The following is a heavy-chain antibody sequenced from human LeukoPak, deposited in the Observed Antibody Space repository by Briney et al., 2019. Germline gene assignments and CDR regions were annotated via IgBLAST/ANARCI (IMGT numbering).Heavy chain of an antibody. V-gene: IGHV3-33*08. D-gene: IGHD3-10*01. CDR3: ARRWFNAFDI. CDR1: GFSLRSSE. Sequence: GGSLRLSCAASGFSLRSSEMNWVRQAPGKGLEWVAVVRYDGSDKDYADSVKGRFTISRDNSENTLYLQMNSLRDEDTAVYFCARRWFNAFDIWGQGTMVTVSS. J-gene: IGHJ3*02. CDR2: VRYDGSDK.